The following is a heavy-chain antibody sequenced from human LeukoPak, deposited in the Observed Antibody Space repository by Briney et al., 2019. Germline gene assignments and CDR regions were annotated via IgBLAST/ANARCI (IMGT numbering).Heavy chain of an antibody. CDR1: GGSISSSSYY. Sequence: PSETLSLTCTVSGGSISSSSYYWGWIRQPPGKGLEWIGSIYYSGSTYYNPSRKSRVTISVDTSKNQFSLKLSSVTAADTAVYYCARHTLEGLKSPIHYFDYWGQGTLVTVSS. CDR2: IYYSGST. D-gene: IGHD1-1*01. J-gene: IGHJ4*02. CDR3: ARHTLEGLKSPIHYFDY. V-gene: IGHV4-39*01.